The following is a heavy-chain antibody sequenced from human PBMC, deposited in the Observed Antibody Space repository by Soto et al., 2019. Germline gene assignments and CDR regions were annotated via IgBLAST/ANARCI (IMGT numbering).Heavy chain of an antibody. CDR3: ARGLSIAVAAYAFDI. V-gene: IGHV3-30-3*01. J-gene: IGHJ3*02. CDR2: ISYDGSNK. CDR1: GFTFSSYA. D-gene: IGHD6-19*01. Sequence: QVQLVESGGGVVQPGRSLRLSCAASGFTFSSYAMHWVRQAPGKGLEWVAVISYDGSNKYYADTVKGRFTISRDNSKNTLYLQMNSLRAEDTAVYYCARGLSIAVAAYAFDIWGQGTMVTVSS.